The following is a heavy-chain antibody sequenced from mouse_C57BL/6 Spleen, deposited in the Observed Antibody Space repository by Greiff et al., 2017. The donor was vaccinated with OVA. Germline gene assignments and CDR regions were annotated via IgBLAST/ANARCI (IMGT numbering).Heavy chain of an antibody. Sequence: QVQLQQSGPGLVQPSQSLSITCTVSGFSLTSYGVHWVRQSPGKGLEWLGVIWSGGSTDYNAAFISRLSISKDNSKSQVFFKMNSLQADDTAIYYCARIGDWDFAYWGQGTLVTVSA. CDR3: ARIGDWDFAY. V-gene: IGHV2-2*01. D-gene: IGHD4-1*01. J-gene: IGHJ3*01. CDR2: IWSGGST. CDR1: GFSLTSYG.